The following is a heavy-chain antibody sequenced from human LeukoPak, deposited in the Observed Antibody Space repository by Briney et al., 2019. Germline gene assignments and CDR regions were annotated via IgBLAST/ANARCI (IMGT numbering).Heavy chain of an antibody. V-gene: IGHV3-53*01. Sequence: GGSLRLSCAASGLTVSSNYMSWVRQAPGKGLEWVSVIYSGGSTYYADSVKGRFTISRDNSKNTLYLQMNSLRAEDTAVYYCASQYCSGGSCPDYWGQGTLVTVSS. J-gene: IGHJ4*02. CDR3: ASQYCSGGSCPDY. D-gene: IGHD2-15*01. CDR1: GLTVSSNY. CDR2: IYSGGST.